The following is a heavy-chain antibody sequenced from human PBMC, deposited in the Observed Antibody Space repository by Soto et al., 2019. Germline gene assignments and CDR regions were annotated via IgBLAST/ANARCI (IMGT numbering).Heavy chain of an antibody. CDR2: ISSNGGTT. J-gene: IGHJ4*02. D-gene: IGHD1-7*01. Sequence: EVPLAESGGGMVQPGGSLRLSCVASGFTFSSYDMHWVRQAPGKGLEYVSSISSNGGTTYYGNSVDGRFTISRDNSKNTLYLLMGSLRAEDMAVYYCMRRVSGNYGYRGQGTLGTVS. V-gene: IGHV3-64*01. CDR3: MRRVSGNYGY. CDR1: GFTFSSYD.